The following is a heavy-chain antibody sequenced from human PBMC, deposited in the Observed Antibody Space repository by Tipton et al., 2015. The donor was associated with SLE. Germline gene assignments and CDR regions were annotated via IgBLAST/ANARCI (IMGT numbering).Heavy chain of an antibody. D-gene: IGHD6-6*01. CDR3: ARGSSSSSYYYYYMDG. Sequence: TLSLTCTVSGGSISSYYWSWIRQPPGKGLEWIGYIYYSGSTNYNPSLKSRVTISVDTSKNQFSLKLSSVTAADTAVYYCARGSSSSSYYYYYMDGWGKGTTVTVSS. CDR1: GGSISSYY. V-gene: IGHV4-59*01. J-gene: IGHJ6*03. CDR2: IYYSGST.